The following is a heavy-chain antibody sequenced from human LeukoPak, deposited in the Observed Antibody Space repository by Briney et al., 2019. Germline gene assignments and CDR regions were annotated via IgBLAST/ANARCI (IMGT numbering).Heavy chain of an antibody. CDR2: ISYDGSNE. V-gene: IGHV3-30-3*01. Sequence: GGSLRLSCAASGFTFSSYAMHWVRQAPGKGLEWVAVISYDGSNEYYADSVKGRFTISRDNSKNTLYLQMNNLRAEDTAVYYCAREAYSSSWYFSYWGQGTLVTVSS. CDR1: GFTFSSYA. J-gene: IGHJ4*02. D-gene: IGHD6-13*01. CDR3: AREAYSSSWYFSY.